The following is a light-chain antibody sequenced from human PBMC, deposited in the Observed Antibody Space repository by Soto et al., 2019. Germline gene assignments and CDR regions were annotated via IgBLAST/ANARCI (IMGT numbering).Light chain of an antibody. V-gene: IGLV1-51*02. Sequence: QSVLTQPPSVSAAPGQMVTISCSGSSSNIGSNDVSWYQQLPGTAPRLLIYEDNKRPSGIPDRFAGSKSGTSATLGITGLQPGDEADYYCATWDSSLSGRMFGGGTQLTVL. J-gene: IGLJ3*02. CDR2: EDN. CDR1: SSNIGSND. CDR3: ATWDSSLSGRM.